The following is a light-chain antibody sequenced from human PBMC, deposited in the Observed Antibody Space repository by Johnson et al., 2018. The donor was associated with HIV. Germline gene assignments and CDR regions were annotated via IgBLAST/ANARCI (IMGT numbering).Light chain of an antibody. Sequence: QSVLTQPPSVSAAPGQKVTISCSGSSSNIGNNYVSWYQQLPGTAPKLLIYENNKRPSGIPDRSSGSTSGTSATLGITGLQTGDEADYYCGTWDSGLTASYVFGTGTKVTVL. CDR2: ENN. CDR3: GTWDSGLTASYV. CDR1: SSNIGNNY. J-gene: IGLJ1*01. V-gene: IGLV1-51*02.